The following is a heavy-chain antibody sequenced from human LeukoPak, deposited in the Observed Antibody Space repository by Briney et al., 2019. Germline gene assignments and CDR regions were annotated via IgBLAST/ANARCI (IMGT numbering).Heavy chain of an antibody. J-gene: IGHJ6*02. D-gene: IGHD5-18*01. V-gene: IGHV4-59*01. Sequence: PSETLSLTCTVSGVSISSYYWSWIRQPPGKGLEWIGYIYYSGSTNYNPSLKSRVTISVDTSKNQFSLKLSSVTAADTAVYYCARDRRIQHYYYGMDVWGQGTTVTVSS. CDR3: ARDRRIQHYYYGMDV. CDR1: GVSISSYY. CDR2: IYYSGST.